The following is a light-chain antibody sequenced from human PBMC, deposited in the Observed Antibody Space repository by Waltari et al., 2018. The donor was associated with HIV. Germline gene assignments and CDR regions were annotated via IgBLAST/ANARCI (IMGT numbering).Light chain of an antibody. CDR2: DVN. V-gene: IGLV2-8*01. CDR1: SSDVVGDNNY. CDR3: SSYAGSNNLL. Sequence: QSALTQPPSASGSPGQSVTISCTGASSDVVGDNNYVSWYQQHPGKAPKLMIYDVNKRTSGAPDCFSGSKSGKTASLTVSGLQAEDEADYYCSSYAGSNNLLFGGGTKLTVL. J-gene: IGLJ2*01.